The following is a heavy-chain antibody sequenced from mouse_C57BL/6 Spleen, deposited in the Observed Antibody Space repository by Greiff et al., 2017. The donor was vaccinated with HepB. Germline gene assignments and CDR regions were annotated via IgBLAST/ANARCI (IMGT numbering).Heavy chain of an antibody. CDR1: GFTFSSYA. Sequence: EVQLVESGGGLVKPGGSLKLSCAASGFTFSSYAMSWVRQTPEKRLEWVATISDGGSYTYYPDNVKGRFTISRDNAKNNLYLQMSHLKSEDTAMYYCARDYYGSSHREGYFDVWGTGTTVTVSS. V-gene: IGHV5-4*01. CDR3: ARDYYGSSHREGYFDV. J-gene: IGHJ1*03. D-gene: IGHD1-1*01. CDR2: ISDGGSYT.